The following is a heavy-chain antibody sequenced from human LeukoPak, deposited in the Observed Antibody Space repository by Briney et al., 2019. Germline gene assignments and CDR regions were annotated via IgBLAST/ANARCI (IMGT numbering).Heavy chain of an antibody. J-gene: IGHJ4*02. CDR2: IYTSGST. CDR1: GGSISSYY. Sequence: SETLSLTCTASGGSISSYYWSWIRQPAGKGLEWIGRIYTSGSTNYNPSLKSRVTMSVDTSKNQFSLKLSSVTAADTAVYYCARQPLSGWYVGCFDYWGQGTLVTVSS. D-gene: IGHD6-19*01. V-gene: IGHV4-4*07. CDR3: ARQPLSGWYVGCFDY.